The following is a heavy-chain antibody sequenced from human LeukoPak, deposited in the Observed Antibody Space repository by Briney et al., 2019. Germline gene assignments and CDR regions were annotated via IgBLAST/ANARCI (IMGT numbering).Heavy chain of an antibody. D-gene: IGHD6-13*01. V-gene: IGHV3-48*01. CDR2: ISSSSSTI. J-gene: IGHJ4*02. CDR1: GFTFSSYS. CDR3: PKTIAAAGKYYFDY. Sequence: GGSLRLSCAASGFTFSSYSMNWVRQAPGKGLEWVSYISSSSSTIYYADSVKGRFTISRDNAKNSLYLQMNSLRVEDTAVYYCPKTIAAAGKYYFDYWGQGTLVTVSS.